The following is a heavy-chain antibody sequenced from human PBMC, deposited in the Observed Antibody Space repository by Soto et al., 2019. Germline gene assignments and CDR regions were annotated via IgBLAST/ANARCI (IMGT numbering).Heavy chain of an antibody. D-gene: IGHD1-26*01. V-gene: IGHV3-23*01. CDR2: ISGSGGST. CDR1: GFTFSSYA. Sequence: GGSLRLSCAASGFTFSSYAMSWVRQAPGKGLEWVSAISGSGGSTYYADSMKGRFTISRDNSKNTLFLQMNSLRAEDTALYYCAKETTLEEWETPFHYWGQGTLVTVSS. CDR3: AKETTLEEWETPFHY. J-gene: IGHJ4*02.